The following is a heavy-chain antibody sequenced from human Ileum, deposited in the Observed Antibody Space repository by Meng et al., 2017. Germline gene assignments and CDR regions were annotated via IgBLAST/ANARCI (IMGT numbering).Heavy chain of an antibody. J-gene: IGHJ4*02. CDR2: ISGSGVHA. CDR3: AKALDGGGYDFERGSDS. V-gene: IGHV3-23*01. CDR1: GSTFNSHA. Sequence: SLKISCAASGSTFNSHAMSWVRQAPRKVLEWVSGISGSGVHAYSRGSVGGRFTISRDNSKNTLFLQIDSLGPEDTAIYYCAKALDGGGYDFERGSDSWGQGTLVTVSS. D-gene: IGHD3-22*01.